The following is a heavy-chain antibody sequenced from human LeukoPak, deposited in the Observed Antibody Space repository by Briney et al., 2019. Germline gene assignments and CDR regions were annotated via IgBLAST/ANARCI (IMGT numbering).Heavy chain of an antibody. J-gene: IGHJ4*02. Sequence: GASVKVSCKASGYTFTSYAMHWVRQAPGQRLEWMGWINAGNGNTKYSQKFQGRVTITRDTSASTAYMELSSLRSEDTAVYCCARVRPGTTFGYWGQGTLVTVSS. CDR2: INAGNGNT. CDR1: GYTFTSYA. CDR3: ARVRPGTTFGY. V-gene: IGHV1-3*01. D-gene: IGHD1-1*01.